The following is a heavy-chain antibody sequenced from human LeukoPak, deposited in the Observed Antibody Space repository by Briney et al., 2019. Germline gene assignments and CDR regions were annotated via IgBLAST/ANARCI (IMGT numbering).Heavy chain of an antibody. Sequence: PSETLSLTCTVSDGSISSYYWSWIRQPPGKGLEWIGYIYYSGSTNYNPSLKSRVTISVDTSNNQFSLKLSSVTAADTAVYYCARDKAPGYYDSSGYYDYWGQGTLVTVSS. CDR1: DGSISSYY. CDR3: ARDKAPGYYDSSGYYDY. D-gene: IGHD3-22*01. J-gene: IGHJ4*02. CDR2: IYYSGST. V-gene: IGHV4-59*01.